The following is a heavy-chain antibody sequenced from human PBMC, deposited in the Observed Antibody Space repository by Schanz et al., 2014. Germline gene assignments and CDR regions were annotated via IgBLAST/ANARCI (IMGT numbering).Heavy chain of an antibody. V-gene: IGHV3-23*01. CDR1: GFTFSAYA. J-gene: IGHJ4*02. CDR2: ISSGGGTT. Sequence: ELQLLEPGGGLVQPGGSLRLSCAASGFTFSAYAMTWVRRAPGKGLEWVAGISSGGGTTFYADSVKGRFSISRDNSKNTVYMQMSSLGADDAAIYYCAKDHPSSGWPAFDVWGQGTQVTVSS. D-gene: IGHD6-19*01. CDR3: AKDHPSSGWPAFDV.